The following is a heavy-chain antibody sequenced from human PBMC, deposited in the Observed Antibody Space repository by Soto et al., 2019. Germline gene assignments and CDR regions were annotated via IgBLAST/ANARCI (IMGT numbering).Heavy chain of an antibody. D-gene: IGHD3-9*01. CDR3: ASSARYSDGMDV. V-gene: IGHV1-69*06. CDR2: IIPIFGTA. J-gene: IGHJ6*02. Sequence: QVQLVQSGAEVKKPGSSVKVSCKASGGTFSSYAISWVRQAPGQGLEWMGGIIPIFGTANYVQKFQGRVTITADKPTSTAYMELSSPRAEDTAVYYGASSARYSDGMDVWGQVTTITVSS. CDR1: GGTFSSYA.